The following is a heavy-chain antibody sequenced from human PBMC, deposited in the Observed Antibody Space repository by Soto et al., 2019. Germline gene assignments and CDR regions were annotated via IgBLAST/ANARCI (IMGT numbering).Heavy chain of an antibody. CDR3: AKDLSAWSGYLNDY. J-gene: IGHJ4*02. D-gene: IGHD3-3*01. V-gene: IGHV3-23*01. CDR2: ISGSGGST. CDR1: GFTFSSYA. Sequence: EVQLLESGGGLVQPGGSLRLSCAASGFTFSSYAMSWVRQAPGKGLEWVSAISGSGGSTYYADSVKGRFTISRDNSKNTLYLQMHSLRAEDTAVYYCAKDLSAWSGYLNDYWGQGTLVTVSS.